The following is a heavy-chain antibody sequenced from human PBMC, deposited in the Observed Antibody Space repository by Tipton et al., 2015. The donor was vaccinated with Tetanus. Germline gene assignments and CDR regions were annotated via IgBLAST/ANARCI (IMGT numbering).Heavy chain of an antibody. CDR1: GGSISSGGYY. J-gene: IGHJ6*02. CDR3: ARERYIHYGMDV. CDR2: IYYSGGI. Sequence: LRLSCIVSGGSISSGGYYRSWIRQHPGEGPEWIGYIYYSGGIYYNPSLKSRVSISIDTSKNQFSLKLSSVTAADTAVYYCARERYIHYGMDVWGQGTTVTVSS. V-gene: IGHV4-31*02. D-gene: IGHD1-1*01.